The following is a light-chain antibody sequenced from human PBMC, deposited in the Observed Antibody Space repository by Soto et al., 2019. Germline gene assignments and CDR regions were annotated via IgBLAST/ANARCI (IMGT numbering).Light chain of an antibody. CDR1: QSVSSY. Sequence: EIVLTQSPATLSLSPGERATLSCRASQSVSSYLAWYQQKPGQAPRLLIYDASNRATGIPARFSGSGSGTAFTLTISGLEPEDFDFYYCQQRTNWLTFGGGTKVEIK. V-gene: IGKV3-11*01. CDR2: DAS. J-gene: IGKJ4*01. CDR3: QQRTNWLT.